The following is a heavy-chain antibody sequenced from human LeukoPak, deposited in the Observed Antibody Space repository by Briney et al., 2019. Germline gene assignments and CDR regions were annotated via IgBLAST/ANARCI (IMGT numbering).Heavy chain of an antibody. J-gene: IGHJ4*02. Sequence: KVSCKVSGXTLXELSXHWVXQXPGKGLEXXGXFDPEDGETIYAQKFQGRVTMTEDTSTDTAYMELSSLRSEDTAVYYCATAADLSSWYGGFDYWGQGTLVTVSS. CDR3: ATAADLSSWYGGFDY. CDR1: GXTLXELS. D-gene: IGHD6-13*01. V-gene: IGHV1-24*01. CDR2: FDPEDGET.